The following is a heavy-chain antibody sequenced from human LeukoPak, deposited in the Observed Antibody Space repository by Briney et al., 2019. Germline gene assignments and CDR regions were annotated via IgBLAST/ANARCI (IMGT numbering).Heavy chain of an antibody. D-gene: IGHD4-17*01. CDR2: IYTSGST. V-gene: IGHV4-4*07. CDR3: ARDRVDIRSDAFDI. Sequence: SETLSFTCTVSGGSISSYYWSWIRQPAGKGLEWIGRIYTSGSTNYNPSLKSRVTMSVDTSKNQFSLKLSSVTAADTAVYYCARDRVDIRSDAFDIWGQGTMVTVSS. J-gene: IGHJ3*02. CDR1: GGSISSYY.